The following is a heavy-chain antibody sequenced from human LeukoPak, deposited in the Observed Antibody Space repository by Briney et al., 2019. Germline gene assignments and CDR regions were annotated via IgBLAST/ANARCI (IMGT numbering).Heavy chain of an antibody. CDR2: FDPEDGET. V-gene: IGHV1-24*01. Sequence: ASVKVSCKVSGYTLTELSMHWVRQAPGKGLEWMGGFDPEDGETIYAQKFQGRVTMTEDTSTDTAYMELSSLRSEDTAVYYCATAKNFWSGYYPLYAFDIRGQGTMVTVSS. D-gene: IGHD3-3*01. CDR3: ATAKNFWSGYYPLYAFDI. CDR1: GYTLTELS. J-gene: IGHJ3*02.